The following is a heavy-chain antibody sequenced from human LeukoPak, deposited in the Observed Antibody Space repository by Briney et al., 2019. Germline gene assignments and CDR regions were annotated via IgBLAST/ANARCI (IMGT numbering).Heavy chain of an antibody. J-gene: IGHJ6*03. CDR3: ATRYGDYVDYWYYMDV. D-gene: IGHD3-16*01. V-gene: IGHV1-69*05. CDR2: IIPVFGTT. Sequence: GASVKVSCKASGGVFSNYGVSWVRQAPGQGLEWMGGIIPVFGTTHYAQKFQGRLTLSTGEPTTTLYMELSSLRSEDTAVYYCATRYGDYVDYWYYMDVWGKGTLVTVSS. CDR1: GGVFSNYG.